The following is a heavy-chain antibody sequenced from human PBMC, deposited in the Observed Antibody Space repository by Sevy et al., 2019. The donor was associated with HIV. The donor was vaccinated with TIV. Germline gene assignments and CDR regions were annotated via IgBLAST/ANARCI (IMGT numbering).Heavy chain of an antibody. CDR1: SDSISSSSYY. CDR2: IDYSGNT. Sequence: SETLSLTCTVSSDSISSSSYYWGWIRQPPGKGLEWIGSIDYSGNTYYNSALKSRVTISRDTSKNQFSLKLSSVTAAETAVYYCARYLRGDHAGRFDLWGQGSLVTVSS. CDR3: ARYLRGDHAGRFDL. J-gene: IGHJ5*02. D-gene: IGHD2-21*02. V-gene: IGHV4-39*01.